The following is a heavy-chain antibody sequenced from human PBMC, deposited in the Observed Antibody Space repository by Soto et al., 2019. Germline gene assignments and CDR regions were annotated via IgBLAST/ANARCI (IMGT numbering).Heavy chain of an antibody. CDR1: GDSVSSNSAG. D-gene: IGHD1-1*01. CDR2: TYYRSKWYY. Sequence: SQTLSLTCAISGDSVSSNSAGWNWIRQTPSRGLEWLGRTYYRSKWYYTYAVSVKSRIIIDPDTSKNQFSLQLNSVTPEDTAVYYCARGSWYDVSAHYYMHVSGKTTTVTVSS. V-gene: IGHV6-1*01. J-gene: IGHJ6*03. CDR3: ARGSWYDVSAHYYMHV.